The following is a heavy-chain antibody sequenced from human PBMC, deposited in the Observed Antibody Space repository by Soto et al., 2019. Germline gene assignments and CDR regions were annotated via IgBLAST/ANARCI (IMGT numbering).Heavy chain of an antibody. CDR3: ARVWRFGPVIVPQADY. J-gene: IGHJ4*02. D-gene: IGHD3-10*01. CDR2: ISSSSSYI. V-gene: IGHV3-21*01. Sequence: EVQLVESGGGLVKPGGSLRLSCAASGFTFSSYSMNWVRQAPGKGLEWVSSISSSSSYIYYADSVKGRFTISRDNAKNSLYLQMNSLRAEDTAVYYCARVWRFGPVIVPQADYWGQGTLVTVSS. CDR1: GFTFSSYS.